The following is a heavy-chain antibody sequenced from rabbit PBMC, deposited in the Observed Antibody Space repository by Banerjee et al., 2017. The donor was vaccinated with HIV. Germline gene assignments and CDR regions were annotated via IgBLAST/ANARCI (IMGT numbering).Heavy chain of an antibody. Sequence: QEQLKETGGGLVQPGGSLTLTCTASGFSFSISYYMCWVRQAPGKGLEWSACINAGNDGSTCYASWAKGRFTISKTSSTTVTLQMTSLTAADTATYFCARDSSIWYYGFKLWGPGTLVTVS. CDR3: ARDSSIWYYGFKL. V-gene: IGHV1S45*01. CDR2: INAGNDGST. CDR1: GFSFSISYY. J-gene: IGHJ4*01. D-gene: IGHD4-2*01.